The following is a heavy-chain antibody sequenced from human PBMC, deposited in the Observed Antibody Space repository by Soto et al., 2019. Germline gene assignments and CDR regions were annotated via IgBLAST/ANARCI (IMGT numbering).Heavy chain of an antibody. CDR3: ARGVTLVRGVINTPYFDY. D-gene: IGHD3-10*01. V-gene: IGHV4-31*03. CDR1: GGSISSGGYY. Sequence: SETLSLTCTVSGGSISSGGYYWSWIRQHPGKGLEWIGYIYYSGSTYYNPSLKSRVTISVDTSKNQFSLKLSSVTAADTAVYYCARGVTLVRGVINTPYFDYRGQGALVTVSS. J-gene: IGHJ4*02. CDR2: IYYSGST.